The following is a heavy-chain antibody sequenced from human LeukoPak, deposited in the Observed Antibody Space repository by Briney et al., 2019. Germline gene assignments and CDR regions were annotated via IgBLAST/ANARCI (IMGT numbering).Heavy chain of an antibody. Sequence: SETLSLTCTVSGYSISSGYYWVWIRQPPGKGLEWIGSIYRSGSTNYNPSLKSRVTISVDTSKNQFSLKVNSVTAADTAVYYCARGDCSSTICYSPLDVWGKGTTVTVSS. CDR2: IYRSGST. CDR1: GYSISSGYY. CDR3: ARGDCSSTICYSPLDV. J-gene: IGHJ6*04. V-gene: IGHV4-38-2*02. D-gene: IGHD2-2*01.